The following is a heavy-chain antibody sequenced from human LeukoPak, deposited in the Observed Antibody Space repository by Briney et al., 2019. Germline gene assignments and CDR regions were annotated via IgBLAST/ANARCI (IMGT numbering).Heavy chain of an antibody. Sequence: KTSETLSLTCTVSGGSISSYYWSWIRQPPGKGLEWIGYIYYSGSTNYNPSPKSRVTISVDTSKNQFSLKLSSVTAADTAVYYCARGGSGYDYPFDYWGQGTLVTVSS. CDR2: IYYSGST. J-gene: IGHJ4*02. V-gene: IGHV4-59*01. CDR3: ARGGSGYDYPFDY. CDR1: GGSISSYY. D-gene: IGHD5-12*01.